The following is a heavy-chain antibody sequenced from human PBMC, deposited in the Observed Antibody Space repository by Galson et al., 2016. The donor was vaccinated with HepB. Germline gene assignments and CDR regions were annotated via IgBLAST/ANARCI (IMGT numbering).Heavy chain of an antibody. Sequence: SETLSLTCTVTGGSVTSGSYYWSRIRQPPGKGLEWIGYIYYSGSTNYNSSLKSRVTVSLDTSKNQFSLKLSSVTAADTAVYYCARDNPSRSGYYHPFDYWGQGTLVTVSS. J-gene: IGHJ4*02. V-gene: IGHV4-61*01. CDR3: ARDNPSRSGYYHPFDY. CDR1: GGSVTSGSYY. CDR2: IYYSGST. D-gene: IGHD3-3*01.